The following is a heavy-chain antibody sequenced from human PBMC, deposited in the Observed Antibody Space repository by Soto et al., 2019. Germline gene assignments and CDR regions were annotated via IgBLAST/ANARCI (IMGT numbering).Heavy chain of an antibody. CDR1: GFTFDDYG. CDR3: ARGTGYSSGWYSGDAFDI. CDR2: INWNGGST. V-gene: IGHV3-20*04. J-gene: IGHJ3*02. Sequence: GGSLRLSCAASGFTFDDYGMSWVRQAPGKGLEWVSGINWNGGSTGYADSVKGRFTISRDNAKNSLYLQMNSLRAEDTALYYCARGTGYSSGWYSGDAFDIWGQGTMVTVSS. D-gene: IGHD6-19*01.